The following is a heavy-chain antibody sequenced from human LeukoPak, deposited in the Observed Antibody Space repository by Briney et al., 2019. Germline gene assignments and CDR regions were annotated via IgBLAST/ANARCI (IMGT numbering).Heavy chain of an antibody. CDR3: ASLIAARLYYFDY. V-gene: IGHV3-30*02. Sequence: PGGSLRLSCAASGFTFSSYGMHWVRQAPGKGLEWVAFIRYDGSTKYYADSVKGRFTISRDNSKNTLYLQMNSLRAEDTAVYYCASLIAARLYYFDYWGQGTLVTVSS. J-gene: IGHJ4*02. CDR2: IRYDGSTK. D-gene: IGHD6-6*01. CDR1: GFTFSSYG.